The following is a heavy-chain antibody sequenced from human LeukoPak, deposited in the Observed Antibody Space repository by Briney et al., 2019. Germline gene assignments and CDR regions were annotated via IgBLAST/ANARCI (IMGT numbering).Heavy chain of an antibody. J-gene: IGHJ6*04. CDR1: GGSFNGYY. V-gene: IGHV4-34*01. CDR3: ARGPSIGYCRGGSCYGFYYYGMDV. Sequence: SETLSLTCAVYGGSFNGYYWSWIRQPPGKGLEWIGEINHSGSTNYNPSLKSRVTISVDTSKNQFSLKLSSVTAADTAVYYCARGPSIGYCRGGSCYGFYYYGMDVWGKGTTVSVSS. D-gene: IGHD2-15*01. CDR2: INHSGST.